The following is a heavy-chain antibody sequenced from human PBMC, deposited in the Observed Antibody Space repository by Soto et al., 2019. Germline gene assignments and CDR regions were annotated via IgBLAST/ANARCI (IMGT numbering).Heavy chain of an antibody. CDR2: IWYDGSNK. Sequence: QVQLVESGGGVVQPGRSLRLSCAASGFTFSSYGMHWVRQAPGKGLEWVAVIWYDGSNKYYANSVKGGFTISRDNSKNTLYLHMTSLRAEDTAVYYCARDGYYDFWSAPWWFDPWGQGTLVTVSS. CDR3: ARDGYYDFWSAPWWFDP. V-gene: IGHV3-33*01. D-gene: IGHD3-3*01. CDR1: GFTFSSYG. J-gene: IGHJ5*02.